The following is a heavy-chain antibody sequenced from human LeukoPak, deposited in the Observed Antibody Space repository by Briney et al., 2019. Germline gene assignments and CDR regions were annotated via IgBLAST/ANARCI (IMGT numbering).Heavy chain of an antibody. CDR1: GFIFSSYG. CDR2: IWFDGSKK. V-gene: IGHV3-33*01. J-gene: IGHJ4*02. Sequence: GRSLRLSCAASGFIFSSYGMHWVRQAPGKGLEWVAVIWFDGSKKYYADSVKGRITISRDDSKNTLYLQMNSLRAEDTAVYYCARDGCGGDCYLAVSWGQGTLVTVSS. CDR3: ARDGCGGDCYLAVS. D-gene: IGHD2-21*02.